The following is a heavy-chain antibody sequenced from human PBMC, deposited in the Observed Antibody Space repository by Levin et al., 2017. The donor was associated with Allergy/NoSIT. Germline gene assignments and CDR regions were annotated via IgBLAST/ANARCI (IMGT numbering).Heavy chain of an antibody. CDR1: GYSISSGYY. D-gene: IGHD3-22*01. Sequence: SETLSLTCAVSGYSISSGYYWGWIRQPPGKGLEWIGSIYHSGSTYYNPSLKSRVTISVDTSKNQFSLKLSSVTAADTAVYYCARVDDSSLRHGMDVWGQGTTVTVSS. J-gene: IGHJ6*02. V-gene: IGHV4-38-2*01. CDR3: ARVDDSSLRHGMDV. CDR2: IYHSGST.